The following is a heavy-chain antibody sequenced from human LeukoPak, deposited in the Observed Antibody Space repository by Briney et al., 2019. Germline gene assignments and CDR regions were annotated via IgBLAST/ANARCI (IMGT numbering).Heavy chain of an antibody. CDR1: GGSISSSSSY. J-gene: IGHJ4*02. CDR2: IYYSGSS. Sequence: SETLSLTCSVSGGSISSSSSYWGWIRPPPGMGLEWFGSIYYSGSSFDNPALKSRVTISVDTSKNQFSLKLSSVTAADTAVYYCARHRSGWLQSSFDYWGQGTLVTVSS. V-gene: IGHV4-39*01. CDR3: ARHRSGWLQSSFDY. D-gene: IGHD5-24*01.